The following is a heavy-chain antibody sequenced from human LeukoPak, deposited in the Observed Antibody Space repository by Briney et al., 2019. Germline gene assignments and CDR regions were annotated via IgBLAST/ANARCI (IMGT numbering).Heavy chain of an antibody. CDR1: GYTFTIYD. CDR3: ARGRVLRYFDWLGVLGWFDP. CDR2: MNPNSGNT. Sequence: GASVKVSCTASGYTFTIYDINWVRQATGQGLEWMGWMNPNSGNTGYAQKFQGRVTMTRNTSISTAYMELSSLRSEDTAVYYCARGRVLRYFDWLGVLGWFDPWGQGTLVTVSS. V-gene: IGHV1-8*01. D-gene: IGHD3-9*01. J-gene: IGHJ5*02.